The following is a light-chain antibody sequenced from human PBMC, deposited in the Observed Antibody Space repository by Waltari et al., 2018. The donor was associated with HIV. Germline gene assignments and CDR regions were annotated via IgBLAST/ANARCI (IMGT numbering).Light chain of an antibody. CDR3: QQYNTSSPWT. V-gene: IGKV1-5*03. Sequence: DMQMTQSPSTRPACVVARIPNTCRASQSIATWLAWYQQKPGNAPKLLIYRASSLETGVPSRFSGSGSGTEFTLTISSLQPEDFATYYCQQYNTSSPWTFGQGTKVDI. J-gene: IGKJ1*01. CDR2: RAS. CDR1: QSIATW.